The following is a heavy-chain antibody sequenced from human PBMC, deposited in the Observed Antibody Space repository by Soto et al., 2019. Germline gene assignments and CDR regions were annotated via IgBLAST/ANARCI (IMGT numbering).Heavy chain of an antibody. D-gene: IGHD6-19*01. Sequence: GGSLKLSCAASGFTFSSYGMHWVRQAPGKGLEWVAVIWYDGSNKYYADSVKGRFTISRDNSKNTLYLQMNSLRAEDTAVYYCARPQDSSGWYEYYFDYWGQGTLVTVSS. CDR3: ARPQDSSGWYEYYFDY. V-gene: IGHV3-33*01. J-gene: IGHJ4*02. CDR2: IWYDGSNK. CDR1: GFTFSSYG.